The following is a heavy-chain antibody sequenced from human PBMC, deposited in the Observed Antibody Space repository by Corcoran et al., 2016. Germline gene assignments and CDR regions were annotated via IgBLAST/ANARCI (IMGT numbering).Heavy chain of an antibody. V-gene: IGHV1-18*01. Sequence: QVQLVQSGAEVKKPGASVKVSCKASGYTFTSYGISWVRQAPGQGLEWMGWISAYNGNTNYARKLQGRVTMTTDTSTSTAYMELRSLRSDDTAVYYCARGPIFCSSTSCTPYGMDVWGQGTTVTVSS. CDR3: ARGPIFCSSTSCTPYGMDV. CDR2: ISAYNGNT. CDR1: GYTFTSYG. D-gene: IGHD2-2*01. J-gene: IGHJ6*02.